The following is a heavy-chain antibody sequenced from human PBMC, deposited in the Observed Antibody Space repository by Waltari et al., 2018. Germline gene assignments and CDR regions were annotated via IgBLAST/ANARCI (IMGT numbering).Heavy chain of an antibody. Sequence: VESGGGLLQPGGSLRLSGAASGFTFSNHWMCWVRQAPGKGLEWVANIKPDGTEKYYVASVWGRFTISRDNTQNSLSLQLSTLRDEDSGRYFCARDWSGSGRGINFWGQGTLVTVSS. J-gene: IGHJ4*02. CDR2: IKPDGTEK. D-gene: IGHD3-3*01. V-gene: IGHV3-7*01. CDR1: GFTFSNHW. CDR3: ARDWSGSGRGINF.